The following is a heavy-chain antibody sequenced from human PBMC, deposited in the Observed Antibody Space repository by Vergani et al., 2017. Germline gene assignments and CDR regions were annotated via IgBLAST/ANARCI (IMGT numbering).Heavy chain of an antibody. D-gene: IGHD3-10*01. CDR3: ARVTSAYVSGRIIDY. Sequence: QVQLVQSGAEVKKPGASVKVSCKASGYTFTGYYMHWVRQAPGQGLDWMGWINPNSGGTNYAQNFQGRVTITRDTAISTAYMELRRLRSDETAVYYCARVTSAYVSGRIIDYWGQGTLVTVSS. J-gene: IGHJ4*02. CDR1: GYTFTGYY. CDR2: INPNSGGT. V-gene: IGHV1-2*02.